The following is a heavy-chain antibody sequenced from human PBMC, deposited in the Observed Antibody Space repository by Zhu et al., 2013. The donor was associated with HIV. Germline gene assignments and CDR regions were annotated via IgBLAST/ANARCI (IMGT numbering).Heavy chain of an antibody. J-gene: IGHJ4*02. CDR2: INPNSGGT. D-gene: IGHD3-10*01. CDR1: GYTFTSYY. CDR3: ARPTLTMVRDPSDY. V-gene: IGHV1-2*02. Sequence: VQLVQSGAEVKKPGASVKVSCKASGYTFTSYYMHWVRQAPGQGLEWMGWINPNSGGTNYAQKFQGRATMTRDTSISTAYMELSRLRSDDTAVYYCARPTLTMVRDPSDYWGQGTLGHRLL.